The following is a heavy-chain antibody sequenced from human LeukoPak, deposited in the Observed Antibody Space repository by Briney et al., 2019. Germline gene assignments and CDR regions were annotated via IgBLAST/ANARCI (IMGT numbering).Heavy chain of an antibody. CDR1: GFSFSSYE. CDR3: AREGSSGWSNDDAFDI. V-gene: IGHV3-48*03. D-gene: IGHD6-19*01. J-gene: IGHJ3*02. Sequence: GGSLRLSCAASGFSFSSYEMNWVRQAPGQGLEWVSYISSSGNTIYHADSVKGRFTISRDNAKNTLYLQMNSLRAEDTAVYYCAREGSSGWSNDDAFDIWGQGTMVTVSS. CDR2: ISSSGNTI.